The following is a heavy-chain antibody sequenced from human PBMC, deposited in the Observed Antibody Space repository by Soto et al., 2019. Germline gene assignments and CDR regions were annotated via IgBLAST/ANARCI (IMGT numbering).Heavy chain of an antibody. CDR1: GYSFTDYH. Sequence: ASVKVSCKASGYSFTDYHIHWVRQAPGQGLEWLGRINPKSGGTSTAQKFQGWVTMTTDTSISTASMELTRLTSDDTAIYYCARGDSTDCSNGVCSFFYNHDMDVWGQGTTATVSS. D-gene: IGHD2-8*01. V-gene: IGHV1-2*04. CDR3: ARGDSTDCSNGVCSFFYNHDMDV. CDR2: INPKSGGT. J-gene: IGHJ6*02.